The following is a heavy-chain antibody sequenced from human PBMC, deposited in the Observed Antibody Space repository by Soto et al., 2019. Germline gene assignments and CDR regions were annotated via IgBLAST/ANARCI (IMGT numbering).Heavy chain of an antibody. D-gene: IGHD6-19*01. CDR2: IYWDDDK. CDR3: AHRPGGSSGWYLFDP. Sequence: QITLKESGPTLVXXTQTLTLTCXXXXXSLSXXGVGVGWIRQPPGKALEWLALIYWDDDKRYSPSLKSRLTITKDTSKNQVVLTMTNMDPVDTATYYCAHRPGGSSGWYLFDPWGQGTLVTVSS. J-gene: IGHJ5*02. CDR1: XXSLSXXGVG. V-gene: IGHV2-5*02.